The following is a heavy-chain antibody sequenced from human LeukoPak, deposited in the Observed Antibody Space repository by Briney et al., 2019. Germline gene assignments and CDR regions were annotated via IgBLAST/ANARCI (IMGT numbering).Heavy chain of an antibody. Sequence: GGSLRLSCAAFGFAFSSYSMNWVRQAPGKGLEWVSYISSASTTVYYADSVKGRFTIPRDNAKNSLYLQMNSLRDEDTAVYFCARGPKYTYGYSFDYWGQGTLVTVSS. CDR1: GFAFSSYS. D-gene: IGHD5-18*01. CDR2: ISSASTTV. CDR3: ARGPKYTYGYSFDY. J-gene: IGHJ4*02. V-gene: IGHV3-48*02.